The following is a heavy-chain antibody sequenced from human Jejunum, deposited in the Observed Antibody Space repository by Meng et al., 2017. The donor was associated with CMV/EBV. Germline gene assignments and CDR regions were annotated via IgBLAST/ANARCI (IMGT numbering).Heavy chain of an antibody. CDR3: ARGYWSRHNSGSFDN. V-gene: IGHV1-8*01. CDR1: RYTFTSYD. D-gene: IGHD3-10*01. Sequence: SRYTFTSYDINWVRQATGQGLEWMGWMNPNSGNTGYAQSFQGRVTLTSNTSIGTAYMELNSLRSEDTAVYYCARGYWSRHNSGSFDNWGQGTLVTVSS. J-gene: IGHJ4*02. CDR2: MNPNSGNT.